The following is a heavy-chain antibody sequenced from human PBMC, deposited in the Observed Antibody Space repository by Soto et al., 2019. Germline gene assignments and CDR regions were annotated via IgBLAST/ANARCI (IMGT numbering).Heavy chain of an antibody. CDR1: GGTFSSYA. J-gene: IGHJ6*02. Sequence: QVQLVQSGAEVKKPGSSVKVSCKASGGTFSSYAISWVRQAPGQGLEWMGGIIPIFGTADYAQKVQGRVTITADEATSTAYVELSSLRSEDPAVYYCAKNPENYYYGMDVWGQGTTVTVSS. CDR3: AKNPENYYYGMDV. V-gene: IGHV1-69*12. CDR2: IIPIFGTA.